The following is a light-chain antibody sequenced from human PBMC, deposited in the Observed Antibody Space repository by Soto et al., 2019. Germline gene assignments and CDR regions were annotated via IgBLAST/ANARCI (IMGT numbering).Light chain of an antibody. J-gene: IGLJ1*01. V-gene: IGLV2-8*01. CDR3: SSYAGSNNYV. CDR1: SSDVGGYNS. Sequence: QSALTQPPSASGSPGQSVTISCTGTSSDVGGYNSVSWYQHHPGKAPKLMIYEVSKRPSGVPDRFSGSKSANTASLTVSWLQAEDEADYYCSSYAGSNNYVFGTGTKGTVL. CDR2: EVS.